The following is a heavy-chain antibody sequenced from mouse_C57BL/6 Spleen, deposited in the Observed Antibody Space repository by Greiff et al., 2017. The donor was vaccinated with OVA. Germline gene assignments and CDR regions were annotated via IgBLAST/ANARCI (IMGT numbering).Heavy chain of an antibody. Sequence: VQLQQPGAELVMPGASVKLSCKASGYTFTSYWMHWVKQRPGQGLEWIGEIDPSDSYTNYNQKFKGKSTLTVDKSSSTAYMQLSSLTSEDSAVYYWARCADGNPWFAYGGKGTLVTVSA. D-gene: IGHD2-1*01. CDR1: GYTFTSYW. CDR3: ARCADGNPWFAY. J-gene: IGHJ3*01. CDR2: IDPSDSYT. V-gene: IGHV1-69*01.